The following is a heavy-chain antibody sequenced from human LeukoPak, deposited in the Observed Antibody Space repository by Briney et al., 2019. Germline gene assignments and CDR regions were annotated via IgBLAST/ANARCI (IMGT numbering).Heavy chain of an antibody. CDR1: GFTFSSYA. D-gene: IGHD2-15*01. CDR2: ISGSGGST. V-gene: IGHV3-23*01. CDR3: AKGSGYCSGGSCYAPTY. J-gene: IGHJ4*02. Sequence: GGSLRLSCAASGFTFSSYAMSWVRQAPGKGLEWVSAISGSGGSTYYADSVKGRFTISRDNSKNTLYLQVNSLRAEDTAVYYCAKGSGYCSGGSCYAPTYWGQGTLVTVSS.